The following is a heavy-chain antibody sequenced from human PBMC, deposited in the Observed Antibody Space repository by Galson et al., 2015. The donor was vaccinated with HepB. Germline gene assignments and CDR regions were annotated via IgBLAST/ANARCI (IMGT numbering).Heavy chain of an antibody. V-gene: IGHV3-21*01. CDR2: ISSSSSYI. Sequence: SLRLSCAASGFTFSSYSMNWVRQAPGKGLEWVSSISSSSSYIYYADSVKGRFTISRDNAKNSLYLQMNSLRAEDTAVYYCARHPESYSGAKDFDYWGQGTLVTVSS. D-gene: IGHD1-26*01. J-gene: IGHJ4*02. CDR3: ARHPESYSGAKDFDY. CDR1: GFTFSSYS.